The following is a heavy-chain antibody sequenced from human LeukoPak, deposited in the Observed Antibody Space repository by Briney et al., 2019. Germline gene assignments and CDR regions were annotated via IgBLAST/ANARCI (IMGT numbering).Heavy chain of an antibody. D-gene: IGHD3-10*01. CDR3: AKSYGSGSYLNYYYYGMDV. CDR2: ISWNSGSI. CDR1: GFTFDDYA. Sequence: GGSLRLSCAASGFTFDDYAMHWVRQAPGKGLEWVSGISWNSGSIGYADSVKGRFTISRDNAKNSLYLQMNSLRAEDTALYYCAKSYGSGSYLNYYYYGMDVWGQGTTVTVSS. V-gene: IGHV3-9*01. J-gene: IGHJ6*02.